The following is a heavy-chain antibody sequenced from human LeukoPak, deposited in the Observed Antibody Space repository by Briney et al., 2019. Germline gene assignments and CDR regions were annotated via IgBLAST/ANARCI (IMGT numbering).Heavy chain of an antibody. J-gene: IGHJ6*02. CDR3: ARALGLERRSYYYYYGMDV. D-gene: IGHD1-1*01. Sequence: ASVKVSRKASGYTFTGYYMHWVRQAPGQGLEWMGWINPNSGGTNYAQKFQGRVTMTRDTSISTAYMELSRLRSDDTAVYYCARALGLERRSYYYYYGMDVWGQGTTVTVSS. CDR1: GYTFTGYY. CDR2: INPNSGGT. V-gene: IGHV1-2*02.